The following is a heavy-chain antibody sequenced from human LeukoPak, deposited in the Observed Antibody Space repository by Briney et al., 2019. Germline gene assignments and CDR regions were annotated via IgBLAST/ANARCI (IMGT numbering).Heavy chain of an antibody. CDR2: ISTSSNTI. D-gene: IGHD3-22*01. V-gene: IGHV3-48*02. CDR3: ARDRGTSGYLP. J-gene: IGHJ5*02. CDR1: GFTFANYA. Sequence: GGSLRLSCAASGFTFANYAMSWVRQAPGKGLEWVSYISTSSNTIHYADSVKGRFTISRDNAKNSLYLQMDSLRDDDTAVYYCARDRGTSGYLPWGQGTLVTVSS.